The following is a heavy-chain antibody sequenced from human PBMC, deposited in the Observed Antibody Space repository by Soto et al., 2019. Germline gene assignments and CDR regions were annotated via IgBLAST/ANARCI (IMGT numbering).Heavy chain of an antibody. J-gene: IGHJ4*02. CDR1: GFTFNTYY. Sequence: PGGSLRLSCAASGFTFNTYYMHWVRQAPGKGLEYVSAISSSGDSTYYADSVKGRFTISRDNSKNTMYLQMGSLRAEDMAFYYCARGIYFGSARYYFDYWGQGALVTVSS. CDR3: ARGIYFGSARYYFDY. CDR2: ISSSGDST. D-gene: IGHD3-10*01. V-gene: IGHV3-64*02.